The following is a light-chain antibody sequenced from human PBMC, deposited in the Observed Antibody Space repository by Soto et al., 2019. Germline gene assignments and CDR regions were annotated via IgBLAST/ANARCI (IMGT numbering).Light chain of an antibody. CDR1: QSISSW. J-gene: IGKJ1*01. Sequence: DIQMTPSPSTLSASVGDRVTITCRASQSISSWLAWYQQKPGKAPKLLIYDASSLESGVPSRFSGSGSGTEFTLTISSLQPDDFATYYCQQYNSYSFGQGTKVDIK. CDR2: DAS. CDR3: QQYNSYS. V-gene: IGKV1-5*01.